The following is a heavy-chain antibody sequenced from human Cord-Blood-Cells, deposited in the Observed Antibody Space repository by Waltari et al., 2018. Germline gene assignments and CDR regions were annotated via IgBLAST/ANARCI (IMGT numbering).Heavy chain of an antibody. CDR1: GYSFTSYW. CDR3: ARRQFFGSWYFDY. D-gene: IGHD6-13*01. V-gene: IGHV5-51*01. J-gene: IGHJ4*02. CDR2: FYPGDADT. Sequence: EVQLVQSGAEVKKPGESLKISCKGSGYSFTSYWIGWVRQMPGKGLEWMGIFYPGDADTKYSPSFQGQVTSSADKSISTAYLQWSSLKASDTAMYYCARRQFFGSWYFDYWGQGTLVTVSS.